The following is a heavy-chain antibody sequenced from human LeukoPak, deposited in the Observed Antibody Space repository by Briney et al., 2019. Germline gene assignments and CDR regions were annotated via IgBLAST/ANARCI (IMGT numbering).Heavy chain of an antibody. D-gene: IGHD3-16*01. CDR3: AEDSEFGAFDI. Sequence: PGGSLRLSCAASGFTFSSYGMHWVRQAPGKGLEWVAVISYDGSNKCYADSVKGRFTISRDNSKNTLYLQMNSLRAEDTAVYYCAEDSEFGAFDIWGQGTMVTVSS. J-gene: IGHJ3*02. CDR2: ISYDGSNK. CDR1: GFTFSSYG. V-gene: IGHV3-30*18.